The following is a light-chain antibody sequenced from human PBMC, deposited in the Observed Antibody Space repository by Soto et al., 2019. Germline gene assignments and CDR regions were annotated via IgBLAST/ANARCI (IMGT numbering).Light chain of an antibody. Sequence: QSVLTQPPSVSEAPRQRVTISCSGSSSNIGNNAENWYQQLPGKAPKLLIYYDDLLPSGVSDRFSGSKSGTSASLAISGLQSEDEDDYYCAEWDDSLNGVVFGGGTQLTVL. CDR2: YDD. CDR3: AEWDDSLNGVV. CDR1: SSNIGNNA. J-gene: IGLJ2*01. V-gene: IGLV1-36*01.